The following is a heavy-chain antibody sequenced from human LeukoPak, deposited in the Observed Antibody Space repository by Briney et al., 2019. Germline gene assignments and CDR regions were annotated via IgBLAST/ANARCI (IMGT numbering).Heavy chain of an antibody. D-gene: IGHD3-10*01. V-gene: IGHV4-59*01. CDR3: ARTPGMVRGVIRDYYYYYMDV. CDR2: IYYSGST. Sequence: PSETLSLTCTVSGGSISSYYWSWIRQPPGKGLEWIGYIYYSGSTNYNPSLKSRVTISVDTSKNQFSLKLSSVTAADTAVYYCARTPGMVRGVIRDYYYYYMDVWGKGTTVTVSS. J-gene: IGHJ6*03. CDR1: GGSISSYY.